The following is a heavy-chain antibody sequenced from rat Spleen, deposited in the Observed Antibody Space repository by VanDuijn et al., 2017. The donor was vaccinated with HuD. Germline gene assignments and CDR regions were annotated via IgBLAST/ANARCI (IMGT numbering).Heavy chain of an antibody. Sequence: EVQLVESGGGSVQPGRSLKLSCAASGFSFSDHYMAWVRQAPKKGLEWVASISYEGSSTYYEDSVKGRFTISRDNAKSTLYLQMNSLRSEDTATYYCARQGTRWYYFDHWGQGVMVTVSS. V-gene: IGHV5-22*01. J-gene: IGHJ2*01. CDR3: ARQGTRWYYFDH. D-gene: IGHD1-12*01. CDR2: ISYEGSST. CDR1: GFSFSDHY.